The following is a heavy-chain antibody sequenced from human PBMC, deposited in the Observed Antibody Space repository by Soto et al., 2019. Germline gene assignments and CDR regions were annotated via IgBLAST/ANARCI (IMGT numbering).Heavy chain of an antibody. CDR1: GFTFSSYA. V-gene: IGHV3-30-3*01. J-gene: IGHJ6*02. CDR3: ARANYDFWSGSLYYYGMDV. Sequence: LRLSCAASGFTFSSYAMHWVRQAPGKGLEWVAVISYDGSNKYYADSVKGRFTISRDNSKNTLYLQMNSLRAEDTAVYYCARANYDFWSGSLYYYGMDVWGQGTTVTVSS. CDR2: ISYDGSNK. D-gene: IGHD3-3*01.